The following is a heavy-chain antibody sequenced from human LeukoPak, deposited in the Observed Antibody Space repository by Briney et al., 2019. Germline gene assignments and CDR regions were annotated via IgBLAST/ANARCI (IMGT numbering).Heavy chain of an antibody. CDR3: ARDPSPRYCSGGGCYSFIPFEP. V-gene: IGHV1-69*06. Sequence: SVKVSCKASGGTFSSYAISWVRQAPGQGLEWMGGIIPIFGTANYAQKFQGRVTITADKSTSTAYMELSSLRSEDTAVYYCARDPSPRYCSGGGCYSFIPFEPWGQGTLVTVSS. J-gene: IGHJ5*02. CDR1: GGTFSSYA. CDR2: IIPIFGTA. D-gene: IGHD2-15*01.